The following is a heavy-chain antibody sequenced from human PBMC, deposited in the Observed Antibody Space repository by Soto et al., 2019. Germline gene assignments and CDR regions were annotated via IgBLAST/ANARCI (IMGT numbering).Heavy chain of an antibody. CDR3: ERTLGHSSGWYELNWFDP. CDR2: ISSSSSTI. Sequence: EVQLVESGGGLVQPGGSLRLSCAASGFTFSSYSMNWVRQAPGKGLEWVSYISSSSSTIYYADSVKGRFTISRDNAKNSLYLQMNSLRDEDTAVYYWERTLGHSSGWYELNWFDPWGQGTLVTVSS. CDR1: GFTFSSYS. D-gene: IGHD6-19*01. V-gene: IGHV3-48*02. J-gene: IGHJ5*02.